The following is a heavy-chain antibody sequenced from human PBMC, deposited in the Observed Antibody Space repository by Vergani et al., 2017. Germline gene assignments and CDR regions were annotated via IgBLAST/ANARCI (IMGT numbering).Heavy chain of an antibody. CDR1: GFTSAGYA. V-gene: IGHV3-9*02. J-gene: IGHJ5*02. CDR2: ISGNGNSI. D-gene: IGHD6-6*01. CDR3: AKDLGTSSGGGWFDP. Sequence: EVQLEESGGGLVLPGRSLRLSCVASGFTSAGYAMHWVRQAPGKGLEWVSGISGNGNSIGYADSVKGRFTISREKAKTSLYLQMNSLRAEDTALYYCAKDLGTSSGGGWFDPWGQGTLVTVSS.